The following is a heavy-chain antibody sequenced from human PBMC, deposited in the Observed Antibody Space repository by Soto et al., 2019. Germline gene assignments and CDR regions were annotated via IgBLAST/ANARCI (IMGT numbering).Heavy chain of an antibody. Sequence: ASVKVSCKASGYTFTGYYMHWVRQAPGQGLEWMGWINPNSGSTTYAQNFQGRLTMTRDTSISTAYMELSRLRSDDTAVYYCARDEYSRSAPFDYWGQGTLVTVSS. CDR1: GYTFTGYY. CDR3: ARDEYSRSAPFDY. D-gene: IGHD6-13*01. V-gene: IGHV1-2*02. J-gene: IGHJ4*02. CDR2: INPNSGST.